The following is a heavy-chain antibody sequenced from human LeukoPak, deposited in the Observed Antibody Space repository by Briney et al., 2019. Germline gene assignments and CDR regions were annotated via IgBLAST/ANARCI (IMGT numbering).Heavy chain of an antibody. CDR1: GGTFSSYA. D-gene: IGHD6-13*01. J-gene: IGHJ5*02. CDR3: ASAPRYSSSWPNNWFDP. Sequence: SVKVSCKASGGTFSSYAISWVRQAPGQGLEWMGGVIPIFGTANYAQKFQGRVTITADESTSTAYMELSSLRSEDTAVYFCASAPRYSSSWPNNWFDPWGQGTLVTVSS. V-gene: IGHV1-69*13. CDR2: VIPIFGTA.